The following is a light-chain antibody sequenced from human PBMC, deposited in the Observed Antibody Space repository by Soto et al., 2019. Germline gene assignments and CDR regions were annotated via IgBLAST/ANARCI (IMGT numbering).Light chain of an antibody. CDR2: SDN. CDR1: SSNIVSYS. CDR3: ASWDDSLNGPV. Sequence: QSVLTQPPSASGTPEQRVTMSCSGSSSNIVSYSVSWYLHLPGTAPKLLIYSDNQRPSGVPDRFSGSKSGTSASLAISGLQSEDEADYYCASWDDSLNGPVFGGGTKLTVL. V-gene: IGLV1-44*01. J-gene: IGLJ3*02.